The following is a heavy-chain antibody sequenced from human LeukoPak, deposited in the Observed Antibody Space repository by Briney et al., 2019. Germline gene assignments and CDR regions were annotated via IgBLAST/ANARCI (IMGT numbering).Heavy chain of an antibody. CDR1: GASINNTYYY. Sequence: ETLSLTCSVSGASINNTYYYWGWIRLPPGRGLEWIGSIYYTGSTNYNPSLKSRVTISVDTSKNQFSLRLRSVTAADTAVYYCARDGGANYYDVSGNDYWGQGTLVTVSS. CDR3: ARDGGANYYDVSGNDY. CDR2: IYYTGST. D-gene: IGHD3-22*01. J-gene: IGHJ4*02. V-gene: IGHV4-39*07.